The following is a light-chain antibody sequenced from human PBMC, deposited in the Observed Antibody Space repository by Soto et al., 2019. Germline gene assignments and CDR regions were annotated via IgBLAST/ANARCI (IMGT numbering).Light chain of an antibody. V-gene: IGKV3-15*01. CDR3: QQYGDWPLT. CDR2: ATS. J-gene: IGKJ4*01. Sequence: EIVVTQSPATLSVSPGERATLSCRASQSVGNNFAWYQQKPGQAPRLLIFATSTRATGAPARFSGSGSGTEFTLTISSLQSEDLAVYYCQQYGDWPLTFGGGAKVEIE. CDR1: QSVGNN.